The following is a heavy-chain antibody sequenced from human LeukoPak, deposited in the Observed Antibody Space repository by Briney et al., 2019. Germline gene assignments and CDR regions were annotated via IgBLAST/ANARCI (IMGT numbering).Heavy chain of an antibody. D-gene: IGHD4-23*01. CDR3: ARDYGGSSPFDY. CDR1: GLIFSKYW. Sequence: PGGSLRLSCAASGLIFSKYWMTWVREAPGKGLEWVASIKPDGSEKYYLDSVKGRFTISRDNAKNSLYLQMNSLRAEDTAVYYCARDYGGSSPFDYWGQGTLVTVSS. J-gene: IGHJ4*02. V-gene: IGHV3-7*01. CDR2: IKPDGSEK.